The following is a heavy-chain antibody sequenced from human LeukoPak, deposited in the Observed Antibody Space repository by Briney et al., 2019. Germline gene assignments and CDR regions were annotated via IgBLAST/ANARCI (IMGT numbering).Heavy chain of an antibody. D-gene: IGHD6-13*01. V-gene: IGHV1-46*01. CDR2: INPKGGGT. CDR3: ARAAYSSSWLTTSNDY. Sequence: GASVKVSCKASGYTFTSYYIHWVRQAPGQGLEWLGLINPKGGGTNYAQKFQGRVTMTRDTSTSTVYMELSSLRSEDTAMYYCARAAYSSSWLTTSNDYWGQGTLVTVSS. J-gene: IGHJ4*02. CDR1: GYTFTSYY.